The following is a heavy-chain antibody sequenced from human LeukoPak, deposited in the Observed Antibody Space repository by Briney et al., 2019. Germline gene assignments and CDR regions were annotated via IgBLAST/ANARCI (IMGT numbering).Heavy chain of an antibody. D-gene: IGHD2-2*01. CDR3: ARLQYCSGTSCYWFDP. CDR1: GSSISSGLYS. V-gene: IGHV4-30-2*01. J-gene: IGHJ5*02. CDR2: IYLTGST. Sequence: SETLSLTCDVSGSSISSGLYSWSWIRQPLGKGLEWIGYIYLTGSTYYNPSLKSRVTISVDTSKNQFSLRLSSVTAADTAVYYCARLQYCSGTSCYWFDPWGQGTLVTVSS.